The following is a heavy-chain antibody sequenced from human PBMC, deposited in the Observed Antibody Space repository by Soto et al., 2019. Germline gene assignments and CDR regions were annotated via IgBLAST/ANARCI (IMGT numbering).Heavy chain of an antibody. J-gene: IGHJ4*02. CDR3: ARKNSGSYSGLDY. Sequence: XETLSLTCTVSGCSISSYYWSWIRQPPGKGLDWIGYIYYSGSTNYNPSLKSRVTISVGTSKNQFSLKLSSVTAADTAVYYCARKNSGSYSGLDYWGQGTLVTVSS. D-gene: IGHD1-26*01. CDR1: GCSISSYY. CDR2: IYYSGST. V-gene: IGHV4-59*01.